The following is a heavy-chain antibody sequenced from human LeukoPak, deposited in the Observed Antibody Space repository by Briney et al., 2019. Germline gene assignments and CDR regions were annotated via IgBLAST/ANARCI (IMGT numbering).Heavy chain of an antibody. CDR1: GGSISSSSYY. D-gene: IGHD3-9*01. CDR3: ARAPIGYYDILTGYYLYYYYYMDV. V-gene: IGHV4-39*07. Sequence: SETLSLTCTVSGGSISSSSYYWGWIRQPPGKGLEWIGSIYYSGSTYYNPSLKSRVTISVDTSKNQFSLKLSSVTAADTAVYYCARAPIGYYDILTGYYLYYYYYMDVWGKGTTVTVSS. CDR2: IYYSGST. J-gene: IGHJ6*03.